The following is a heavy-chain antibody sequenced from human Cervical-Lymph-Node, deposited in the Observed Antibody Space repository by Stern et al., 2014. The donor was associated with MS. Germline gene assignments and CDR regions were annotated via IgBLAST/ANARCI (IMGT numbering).Heavy chain of an antibody. Sequence: QLVQSGGGLVQPGGSLRLSCAASRFTFSHYWMTWVRQGPGKGLEWVANINYDGSEKYYVDSVKGRFNISRDNAQSSLYLQMNSLRVEDTAVYYCARDSPYALDVWGQGTTVTVFS. CDR1: RFTFSHYW. CDR2: INYDGSEK. J-gene: IGHJ6*02. V-gene: IGHV3-7*03. CDR3: ARDSPYALDV.